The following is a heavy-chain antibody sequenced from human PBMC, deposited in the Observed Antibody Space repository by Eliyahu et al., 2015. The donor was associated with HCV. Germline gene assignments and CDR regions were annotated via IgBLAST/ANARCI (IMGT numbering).Heavy chain of an antibody. CDR1: GGXISSGNYW. D-gene: IGHD3/OR15-3a*01. CDR3: ARADYWAPFDH. V-gene: IGHV4-61*02. J-gene: IGHJ4*02. CDR2: IYTXGXT. Sequence: QVQLQESGPGLVKPSQTLSLTCTVXGGXISSGNYWWTWIRXPAGKGLEWIGRIYTXGXTNYNPSLESRVTISLDTSKNQFSLKLNSVTAADTAVYYCARADYWAPFDHWGQGTLVTVSS.